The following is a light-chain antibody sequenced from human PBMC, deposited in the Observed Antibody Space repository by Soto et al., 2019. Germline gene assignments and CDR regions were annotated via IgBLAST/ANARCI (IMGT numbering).Light chain of an antibody. J-gene: IGKJ2*01. CDR1: QSVSSSY. Sequence: EIVLTQSPGTLSLSPGERATLSCRASQSVSSSYLAWNQQKPGQAPRLLIYGASSRATGIPDRFSGSGSGTDFTLTISRLESEDFAVYYCQQYGSSYTFGQGTKLEIK. CDR3: QQYGSSYT. V-gene: IGKV3-20*01. CDR2: GAS.